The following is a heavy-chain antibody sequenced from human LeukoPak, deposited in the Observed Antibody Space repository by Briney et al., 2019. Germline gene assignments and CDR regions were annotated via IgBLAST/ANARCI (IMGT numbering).Heavy chain of an antibody. CDR3: ARDEGSSYPLDY. D-gene: IGHD2-2*01. CDR2: IYYSGST. V-gene: IGHV4-39*07. J-gene: IGHJ4*02. CDR1: GGSISSSSYY. Sequence: SETLSLTCTISGGSISSSSYYWGWIRQPPGKGLEWIGSIYYSGSTYYNPSLKSRVTISVDTSKNQFSLNLSSVTAADTAVYFCARDEGSSYPLDYWGQGTLVTVSS.